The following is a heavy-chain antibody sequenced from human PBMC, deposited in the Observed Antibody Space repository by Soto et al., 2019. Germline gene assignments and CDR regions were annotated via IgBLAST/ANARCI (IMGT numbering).Heavy chain of an antibody. V-gene: IGHV3-53*01. J-gene: IGHJ5*01. CDR3: ARYGTRGDW. CDR1: GFTVSSNY. CDR2: IYSGGNT. D-gene: IGHD3-10*01. Sequence: GGSLRLSCAASGFTVSSNYMSWVRQAPGKGLEWVSVIYSGGNTYYADSVRGRFTISRDNSKNTLYLHLNSLRVGDTAVYYCARYGTRGDWWGLGTQVTVSS.